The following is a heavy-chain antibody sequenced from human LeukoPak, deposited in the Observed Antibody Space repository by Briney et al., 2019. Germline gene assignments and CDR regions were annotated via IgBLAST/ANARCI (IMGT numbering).Heavy chain of an antibody. Sequence: GGSLRLSCAASGFTFSNYNMNWVRQAPGKGLEWVAYITLSRTTIYYADSVKGRFTISRDNAKNSLSLQMNSLRAEDTAVYYCARGPSGYHNTGGQGTLVTVSS. CDR1: GFTFSNYN. V-gene: IGHV3-48*01. J-gene: IGHJ4*02. D-gene: IGHD5-12*01. CDR2: ITLSRTTI. CDR3: ARGPSGYHNT.